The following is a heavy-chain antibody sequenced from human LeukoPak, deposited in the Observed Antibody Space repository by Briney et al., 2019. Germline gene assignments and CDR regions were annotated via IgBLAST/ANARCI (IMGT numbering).Heavy chain of an antibody. V-gene: IGHV3-21*01. Sequence: PGGSLRLSCAASGFTFSSYSMNWVRQAPGKGLEWVSSISSSSSYEYYADSVKGRFTISRDNAKNSLYLQMNSLRAEDTAVYYCARETNSGDEWEPPASLDHWGQGTLVTVSS. CDR3: ARETNSGDEWEPPASLDH. CDR1: GFTFSSYS. CDR2: ISSSSSYE. J-gene: IGHJ4*02. D-gene: IGHD1-26*01.